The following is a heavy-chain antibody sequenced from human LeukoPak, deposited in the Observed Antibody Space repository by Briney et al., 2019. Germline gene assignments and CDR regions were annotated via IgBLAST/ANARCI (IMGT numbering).Heavy chain of an antibody. Sequence: SETLSLTCAISGDSFSSHYWTWIRQSPGTGLEWIGYISHIGRTNYNPSLKSRVTISIDTSKNQFSLKLRSVTAADTAVYYCARDLVTVTKGFDIWGQGTMVSVSS. CDR3: ARDLVTVTKGFDI. J-gene: IGHJ3*02. V-gene: IGHV4-59*11. CDR1: GDSFSSHY. CDR2: ISHIGRT. D-gene: IGHD4-17*01.